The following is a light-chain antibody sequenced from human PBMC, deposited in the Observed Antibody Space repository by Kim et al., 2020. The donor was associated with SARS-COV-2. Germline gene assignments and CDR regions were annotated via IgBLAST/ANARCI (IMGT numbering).Light chain of an antibody. J-gene: IGKJ1*01. Sequence: SVGDRVTITCRASQSISGWLAWYQQRPGKAPKLLMSAVSTLESGVPSRFSGSGSGTEFSLTISNLQPDDFATYYCQQYKSYSVQMFGQGTKVDIK. V-gene: IGKV1-5*01. CDR2: AVS. CDR1: QSISGW. CDR3: QQYKSYSVQM.